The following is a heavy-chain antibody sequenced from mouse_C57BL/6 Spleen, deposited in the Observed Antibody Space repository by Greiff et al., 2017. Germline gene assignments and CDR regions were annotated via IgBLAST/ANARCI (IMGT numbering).Heavy chain of an antibody. D-gene: IGHD4-1*01. V-gene: IGHV2-3*01. Sequence: VQLQQSGPGLVAPSPCLSITCTASGFSLTSYGVSWVRQTPGKGLEWLGVIWGDGSTNHHAALISRLSISKDNSKSHIFLSLNSLQTDDTATYYCAKVLTGRSMDYWGQGTSVTVSS. CDR3: AKVLTGRSMDY. CDR2: IWGDGST. CDR1: GFSLTSYG. J-gene: IGHJ4*01.